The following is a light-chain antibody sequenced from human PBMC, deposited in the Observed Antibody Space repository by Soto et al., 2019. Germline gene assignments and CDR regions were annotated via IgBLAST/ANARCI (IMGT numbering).Light chain of an antibody. J-gene: IGKJ4*01. CDR3: QQRSNWPLT. CDR2: EAS. CDR1: QSVSNY. V-gene: IGKV3-11*01. Sequence: EIVLTHSPATLSMSPCERATLSFRASQSVSNYLAWYQQKPGQAPRLLIYEASNRASGIPARFSGRGSGTDFTLAISSLEPEDFAVYYCQQRSNWPLTFGGGTKVDIK.